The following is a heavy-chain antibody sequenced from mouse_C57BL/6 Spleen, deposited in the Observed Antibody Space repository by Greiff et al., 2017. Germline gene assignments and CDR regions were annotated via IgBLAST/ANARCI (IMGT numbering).Heavy chain of an antibody. CDR3: ARQPLGFHYFDY. CDR1: GFTFSSYG. CDR2: ISSGGSYT. J-gene: IGHJ2*01. V-gene: IGHV5-6*02. D-gene: IGHD3-3*01. Sequence: EVKLVESGGDLVKPGGSLKLSCAASGFTFSSYGMSWVRQTPDKRLEWVATISSGGSYTYYPDSVKGRFTISRDNAKNTLYLQMSSLKSEDTAMYYCARQPLGFHYFDYWGQGTTLTVSS.